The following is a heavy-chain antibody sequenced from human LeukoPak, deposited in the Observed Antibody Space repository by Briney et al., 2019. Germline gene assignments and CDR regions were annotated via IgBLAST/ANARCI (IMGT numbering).Heavy chain of an antibody. D-gene: IGHD3-3*01. CDR3: AKDAFGVVIKFLDY. V-gene: IGHV3-30*19. Sequence: GGSLRLSCAASGFTFSSYGMHWVRQAPGKGLEWVAVISYDGSNKYYADSVKGRFTISRDNSKNTLYLQMNSLRAEDTAVYYCAKDAFGVVIKFLDYWGQGTLVTVSS. J-gene: IGHJ4*02. CDR1: GFTFSSYG. CDR2: ISYDGSNK.